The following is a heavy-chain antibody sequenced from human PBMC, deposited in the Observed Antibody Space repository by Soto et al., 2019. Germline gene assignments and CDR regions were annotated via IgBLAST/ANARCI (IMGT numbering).Heavy chain of an antibody. V-gene: IGHV1-18*04. J-gene: IGHJ6*02. Sequence: ASVKVSCKASGYPFTRYSIRWVRQAPGQGLEWMGWISGYNGDAEYSKNFQGRLTMTIDTSTTTASMELRSLRSDDTAVYYCARASLTIFGAPYGMDVWGQGTSVTVSS. CDR3: ARASLTIFGAPYGMDV. CDR1: GYPFTRYS. CDR2: ISGYNGDA. D-gene: IGHD3-3*01.